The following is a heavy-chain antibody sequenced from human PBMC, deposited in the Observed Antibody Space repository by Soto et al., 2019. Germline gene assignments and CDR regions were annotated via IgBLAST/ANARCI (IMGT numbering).Heavy chain of an antibody. CDR3: ASSNIAATGFYYYGMEV. V-gene: IGHV4-59*01. J-gene: IGHJ6*02. Sequence: SETLSLTCTVSGWSISSYYWSWIRQPPGKGLEWIGYIYYRANPNYNPSLKSRVTISQDTSKNQFSLKLSSVTAADTAVYYCASSNIAATGFYYYGMEVWGRGTTVTVSS. CDR1: GWSISSYY. D-gene: IGHD6-13*01. CDR2: IYYRANP.